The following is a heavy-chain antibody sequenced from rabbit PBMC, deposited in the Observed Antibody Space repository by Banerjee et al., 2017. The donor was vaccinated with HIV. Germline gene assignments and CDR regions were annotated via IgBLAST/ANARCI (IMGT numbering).Heavy chain of an antibody. V-gene: IGHV1S45*01. CDR1: GFSISNAYW. Sequence: QEQLEESGGDLVKPEGSLTLTCTVSGFSISNAYWICWVRQAPGKGLEWIACIYAGSNVITYYASWAKGRFTISKTSSTTVTLQMTSLTAADTATYFCARDDIVMAGVDLWGQGTLVTVS. D-gene: IGHD4-1*01. CDR2: IYAGSNVIT. CDR3: ARDDIVMAGVDL. J-gene: IGHJ6*01.